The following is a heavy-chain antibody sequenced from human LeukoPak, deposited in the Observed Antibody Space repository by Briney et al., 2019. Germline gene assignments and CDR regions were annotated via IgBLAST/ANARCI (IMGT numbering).Heavy chain of an antibody. V-gene: IGHV3-30*02. CDR1: GFTFSSYG. D-gene: IGHD3-10*01. CDR2: IRYDGSNK. CDR3: AKERYGSAPDY. J-gene: IGHJ4*02. Sequence: GGSLRLSCAASGFTFSSYGMHWVRQAPGKGLEWVAFIRYDGSNKYYADSVKGRFTISRDNSKNMLYLQMNSLRAEDTAVYYCAKERYGSAPDYWGQGTLVTVSS.